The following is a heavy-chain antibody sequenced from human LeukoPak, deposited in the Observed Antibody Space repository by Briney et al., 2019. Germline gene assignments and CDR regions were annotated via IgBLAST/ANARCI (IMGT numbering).Heavy chain of an antibody. D-gene: IGHD3-16*02. CDR2: IWYDGSNK. CDR3: ANDVAHTDLVTDY. V-gene: IGHV3-33*06. CDR1: GFTFSSYG. Sequence: PGRSLRLSCAASGFTFSSYGMHWVRQAPGKGLKWVAVIWYDGSNKYYADSVKGRFTISRDNSKNTLYLQTNSLRAEDTAVYYCANDVAHTDLVTDYWGQGTLVTVSS. J-gene: IGHJ4*02.